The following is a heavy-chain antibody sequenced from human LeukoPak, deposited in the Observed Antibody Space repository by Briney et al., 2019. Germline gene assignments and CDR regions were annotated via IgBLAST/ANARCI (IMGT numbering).Heavy chain of an antibody. V-gene: IGHV3-9*01. J-gene: IGHJ5*02. CDR2: ISWNSGSI. CDR1: GFTFSYYA. Sequence: PGGSLRLSCAASGFTFSYYAMSWVRQAPGKGLEWVSGISWNSGSIGYADSVKGRFTISRDNAKNSLYLQMNSLRAEDTALYYCAKDPYSSGWFPGWFDPWGQGTLVTVSS. CDR3: AKDPYSSGWFPGWFDP. D-gene: IGHD6-19*01.